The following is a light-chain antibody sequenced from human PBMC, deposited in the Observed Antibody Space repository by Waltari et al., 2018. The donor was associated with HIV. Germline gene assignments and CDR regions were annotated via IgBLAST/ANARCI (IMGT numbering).Light chain of an antibody. Sequence: DILLTQSPSYLSASVGDRVTVTCRASEGINNYLAWYQQKPGTAPKLLVYAASTLQNGVPSRFSGRGSGTEFTLTIDSLQPEDFATYYCQQLGTFGPGTTVDIK. CDR2: AAS. CDR3: QQLGT. J-gene: IGKJ3*01. V-gene: IGKV1-9*01. CDR1: EGINNY.